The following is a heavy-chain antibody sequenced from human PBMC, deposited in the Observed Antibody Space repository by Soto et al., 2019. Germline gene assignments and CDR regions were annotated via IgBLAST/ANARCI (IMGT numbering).Heavy chain of an antibody. CDR2: IYYSGST. CDR3: ARLTAVAGAHDAFDI. V-gene: IGHV4-39*01. J-gene: IGHJ3*02. Sequence: PSETLSLTCTVSGGSISSSSYYWGWIRQPPGKGLEWIGSIYYSGSTYYNQSLKSRVTISVDTSKNQFSLKLSSVTAADTAVYYCARLTAVAGAHDAFDIWGQGTMVTVSS. D-gene: IGHD6-19*01. CDR1: GGSISSSSYY.